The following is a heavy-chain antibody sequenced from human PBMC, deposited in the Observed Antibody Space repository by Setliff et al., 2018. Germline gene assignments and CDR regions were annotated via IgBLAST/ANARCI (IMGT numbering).Heavy chain of an antibody. D-gene: IGHD1-26*01. Sequence: PLSLTCTVSGGPINSGPYYWTWIRQSAGKGLEWIGQIYSKGSMNYNPSLKSRVTISADSSKSQFFLELNSVTAADTAVYYCARGDSSGNNYPVLDYWGQGILVTVSS. J-gene: IGHJ4*02. CDR3: ARGDSSGNNYPVLDY. CDR2: IYSKGSM. V-gene: IGHV4-61*09. CDR1: GGPINSGPYY.